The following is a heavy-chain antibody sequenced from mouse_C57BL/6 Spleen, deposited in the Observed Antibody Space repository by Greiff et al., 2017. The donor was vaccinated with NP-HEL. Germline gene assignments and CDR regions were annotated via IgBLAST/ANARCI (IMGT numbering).Heavy chain of an antibody. J-gene: IGHJ2*01. V-gene: IGHV1-80*01. Sequence: QVQLQQSGAELVKPGASVKISCKASGYAFSSYWMNWVKQRPGKGLEWIGQIYPGDGDTNYNGKFKGKATLTADKSSSTAYMQLSSLTSEDSAVYLCAREDYGSSSYYFDYWGQGTTLTVSS. CDR2: IYPGDGDT. D-gene: IGHD1-1*01. CDR1: GYAFSSYW. CDR3: AREDYGSSSYYFDY.